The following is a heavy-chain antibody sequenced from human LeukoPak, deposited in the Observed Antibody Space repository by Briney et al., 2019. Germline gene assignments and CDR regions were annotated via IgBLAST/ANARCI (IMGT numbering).Heavy chain of an antibody. J-gene: IGHJ4*02. CDR1: GFTFSSYA. V-gene: IGHV3-23*01. CDR3: AKVTDYYDSSGYYDY. CDR2: ISGSGGST. Sequence: PGGSLRLSCAASGFTFSSYAMSWVRQAPGKGLEWVSAISGSGGSTYYADSVKGRFTISRDNSNNTLYLQMNSLRAEDTALYYCAKVTDYYDSSGYYDYWGQGTLVTVSS. D-gene: IGHD3-22*01.